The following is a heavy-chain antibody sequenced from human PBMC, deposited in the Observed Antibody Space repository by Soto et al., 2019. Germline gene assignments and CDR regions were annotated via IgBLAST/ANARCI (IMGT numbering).Heavy chain of an antibody. V-gene: IGHV3-48*02. D-gene: IGHD1-26*01. Sequence: GGSLRLSCAASGFTFSSFGMNWVRQAPGKGLEWASYISSSSSTIYYADSVKGRFTISRDNAKNSLSLQMNSLRDEDTAVYYCARIRGVYGMDVWGQGTTVTVSS. CDR3: ARIRGVYGMDV. J-gene: IGHJ6*02. CDR1: GFTFSSFG. CDR2: ISSSSSTI.